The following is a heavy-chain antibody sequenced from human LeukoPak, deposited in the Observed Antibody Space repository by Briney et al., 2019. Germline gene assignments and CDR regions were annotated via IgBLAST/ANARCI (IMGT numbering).Heavy chain of an antibody. CDR3: ARATGGIAVAGSEDYYYYMDV. CDR2: ISAYNGNT. CDR1: GYTFTSYG. Sequence: ATVKVSCKASGYTFTSYGISWVRQAPGQGLEWMGWISAYNGNTNYAQKLQGRVTMTTDTSTSTAYMELRSLRSDDTAVYYCARATGGIAVAGSEDYYYYMDVWGKGTTVTISS. V-gene: IGHV1-18*01. J-gene: IGHJ6*03. D-gene: IGHD6-19*01.